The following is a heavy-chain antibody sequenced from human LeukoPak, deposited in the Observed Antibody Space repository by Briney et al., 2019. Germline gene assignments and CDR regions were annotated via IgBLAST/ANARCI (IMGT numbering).Heavy chain of an antibody. Sequence: GASVKVSCKASGYTFTSYAINWVRQATGQGLESMAWMNSNNGNTGYAPKFQGRVTMTRNTSISTAYIELSSLRSEDTAVYYCARGHEYYYDSSGYYLKYAFDIWGQGTKVTVSS. D-gene: IGHD3-22*01. CDR1: GYTFTSYA. J-gene: IGHJ3*02. CDR2: MNSNNGNT. CDR3: ARGHEYYYDSSGYYLKYAFDI. V-gene: IGHV1-8*02.